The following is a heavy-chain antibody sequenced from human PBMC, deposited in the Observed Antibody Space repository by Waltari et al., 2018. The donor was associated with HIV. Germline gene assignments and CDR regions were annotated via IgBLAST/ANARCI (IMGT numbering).Heavy chain of an antibody. Sequence: VTLKESGPVLVKPAETLTLTCTVSGFSLSTAGLGVGWTRQPPWKALEWLAPIFSNDQKVYSTSLESRRTNSRDSSKSQGVLTMTKMEPVDTATYFCVRFSYFPYDDGTDGWGRGTTVAVSS. D-gene: IGHD5-18*01. CDR1: GFSLSTAGLG. J-gene: IGHJ6*02. CDR2: IFSNDQK. V-gene: IGHV2-26*01. CDR3: VRFSYFPYDDGTDG.